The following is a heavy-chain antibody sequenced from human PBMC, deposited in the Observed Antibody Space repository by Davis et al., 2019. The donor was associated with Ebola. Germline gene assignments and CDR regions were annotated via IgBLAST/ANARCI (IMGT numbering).Heavy chain of an antibody. CDR1: GYTFTSYG. V-gene: IGHV1-18*04. Sequence: ASVKVSCKASGYTFTSYGISWVRQAPGQGLEWMGWISAYNGNTNYAQKLQGRVTMTTDTSTSTAYMELRSLRSEDTAVYYCASDYGDYGEGHFDYWGQGTLVTVSS. CDR2: ISAYNGNT. D-gene: IGHD4-17*01. J-gene: IGHJ4*02. CDR3: ASDYGDYGEGHFDY.